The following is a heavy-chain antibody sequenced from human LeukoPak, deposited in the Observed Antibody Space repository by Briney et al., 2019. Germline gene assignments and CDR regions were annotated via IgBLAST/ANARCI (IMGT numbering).Heavy chain of an antibody. CDR2: INTNTGNP. CDR3: ARASGDSSGYYLALGAFDI. V-gene: IGHV7-4-1*02. Sequence: GASVKVSCKASGGTFSNYAISWVRQAPGQGLEWMGWINTNTGNPTYAQGFTGRFVFSLDTSVSTAYLQISSLKAEDTAVYYCARASGDSSGYYLALGAFDIWGQGTMVTVSS. CDR1: GGTFSNYA. D-gene: IGHD3-22*01. J-gene: IGHJ3*02.